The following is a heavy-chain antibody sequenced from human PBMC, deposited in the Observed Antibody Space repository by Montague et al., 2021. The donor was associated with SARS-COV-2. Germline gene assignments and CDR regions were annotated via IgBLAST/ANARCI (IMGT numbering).Heavy chain of an antibody. CDR2: IYYSGST. CDR3: ARELGYDSSGYYAYFDY. Sequence: SETLSLTCTVSGGSISRYYWSWIRQPPGKGLEWIGYIYYSGSTKYNPSLKSRVTISVDTSKNQFSLKLNSVTAADTAVYYCARELGYDSSGYYAYFDYWGQGTLVTVSS. D-gene: IGHD3-22*01. J-gene: IGHJ4*02. V-gene: IGHV4-59*13. CDR1: GGSISRYY.